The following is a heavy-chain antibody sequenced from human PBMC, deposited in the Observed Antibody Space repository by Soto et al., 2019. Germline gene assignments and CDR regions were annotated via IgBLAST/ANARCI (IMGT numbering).Heavy chain of an antibody. CDR2: IIPIFGTP. CDR3: ASLAYYYGGSGYLKRYYYYGLDV. CDR1: GGTFSNST. J-gene: IGHJ6*02. Sequence: QVQLVQSGAEVKKPGSSVKVSCKASGGTFSNSTINWVRQAPGQGLEWMGGIIPIFGTPNYAQKFQGRVTITADKSTSTAYMELSSLRSEDTAVYYCASLAYYYGGSGYLKRYYYYGLDVWGQGTTVTVSS. V-gene: IGHV1-69*06. D-gene: IGHD3-22*01.